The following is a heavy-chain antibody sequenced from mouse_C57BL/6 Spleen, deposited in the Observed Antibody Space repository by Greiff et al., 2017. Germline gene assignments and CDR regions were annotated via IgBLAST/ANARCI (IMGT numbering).Heavy chain of an antibody. D-gene: IGHD1-1*01. CDR2: IDPANGNT. J-gene: IGHJ2*01. CDR3: TRDKVCCYGSSAWDY. CDR1: GFNITNTY. Sequence: EVQLQQSVAELVRPGASVKLSCTASGFNITNTYMHWVKQRPEQGLEWIGRIDPANGNTKSAPKFQGKDTITADTSSTTAYLQLSSLTSEDTAIYYCTRDKVCCYGSSAWDYWGQGTTLTVSS. V-gene: IGHV14-3*01.